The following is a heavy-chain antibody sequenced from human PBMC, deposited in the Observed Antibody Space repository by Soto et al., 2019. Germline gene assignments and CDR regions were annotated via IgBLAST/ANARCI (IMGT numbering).Heavy chain of an antibody. CDR3: ARHSYYSNPLRFDP. D-gene: IGHD4-4*01. CDR1: GGSISSYY. Sequence: PSETLSLTCTVSGGSISSYYWSWIRQPPGKGPEWIGNIHYSGSTNYNPSLKSRVTISVDTSKNQFSLRLSSVTAAETAVYYCARHSYYSNPLRFDPWGQGTLVTVSS. CDR2: IHYSGST. V-gene: IGHV4-59*08. J-gene: IGHJ5*02.